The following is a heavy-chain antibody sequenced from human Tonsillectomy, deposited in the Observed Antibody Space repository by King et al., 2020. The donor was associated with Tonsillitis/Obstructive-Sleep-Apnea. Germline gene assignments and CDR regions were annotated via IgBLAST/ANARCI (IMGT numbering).Heavy chain of an antibody. D-gene: IGHD6-13*01. Sequence: VQLVESGGGVVQPGRSLRLSCAASGFTFRSYAMHWVRQAPGKGLEWAAVISNDGSNTYYADSVKGRVTISRDNSKNKLYLQMNSLRAEDTAVYYCARYIAAAGADYGMDVWGQGTTVTVSS. CDR2: ISNDGSNT. J-gene: IGHJ6*02. CDR1: GFTFRSYA. CDR3: ARYIAAAGADYGMDV. V-gene: IGHV3-30*04.